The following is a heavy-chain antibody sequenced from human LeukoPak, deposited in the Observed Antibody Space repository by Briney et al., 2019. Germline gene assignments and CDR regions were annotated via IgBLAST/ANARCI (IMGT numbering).Heavy chain of an antibody. Sequence: SETLSLTCSVSGGSISSYYWTWIRQPPGKGLEWIGYRYYSGSTTYNPSLKSRVTISVDTSKSQFSLKLISVTATDTAIYYCARVRGDFETDWGQGTLVTVSS. V-gene: IGHV4-59*01. CDR1: GGSISSYY. D-gene: IGHD3-16*01. CDR3: ARVRGDFETD. J-gene: IGHJ1*01. CDR2: RYYSGST.